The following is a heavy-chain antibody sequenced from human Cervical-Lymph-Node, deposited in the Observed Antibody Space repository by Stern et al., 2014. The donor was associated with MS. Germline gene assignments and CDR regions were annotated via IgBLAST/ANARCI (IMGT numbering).Heavy chain of an antibody. CDR2: IWYDGSNR. V-gene: IGHV3-33*01. J-gene: IGHJ1*01. CDR3: ARAGGNTAEYFQH. CDR1: GFTFSSSG. Sequence: QVQLVESGGGVVQPGRSLRLSCAASGFTFSSSGMHWVRQAPGKGLEWLAIIWYDGSNRYYADSVKGRFTISRDNSKNTLYLQMNSLRAEDTAVYYCARAGGNTAEYFQHWGQGTLVTVSS. D-gene: IGHD4-23*01.